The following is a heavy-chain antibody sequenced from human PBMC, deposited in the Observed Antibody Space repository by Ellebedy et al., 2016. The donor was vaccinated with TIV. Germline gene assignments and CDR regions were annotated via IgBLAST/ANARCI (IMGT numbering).Heavy chain of an antibody. CDR2: ISSSSSYI. CDR1: GFTFSSYW. D-gene: IGHD3-22*01. Sequence: GESLKISXAASGFTFSSYWMHWVRQAPGKGLEWVSSISSSSSYIYYADSVKGRFTISRDNAKNSLYLQMNSLRAEDTAVYYCARAWDSGYYDAFDIWGQGTMVTVSS. J-gene: IGHJ3*02. CDR3: ARAWDSGYYDAFDI. V-gene: IGHV3-21*01.